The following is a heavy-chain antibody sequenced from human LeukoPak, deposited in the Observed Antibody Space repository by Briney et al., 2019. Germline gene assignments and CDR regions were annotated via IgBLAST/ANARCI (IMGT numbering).Heavy chain of an antibody. J-gene: IGHJ4*02. D-gene: IGHD6-13*01. Sequence: PGGSLRLYCAASGFTLSSYWMSWVRQAPGKGLEWVANIKYDGSEKGYVDSVKGLFTISRDNAKNSLYLQMNSLRAEDTAVYYCARDIAPAGLFFDYWGQGTLVTVSS. V-gene: IGHV3-7*01. CDR2: IKYDGSEK. CDR3: ARDIAPAGLFFDY. CDR1: GFTLSSYW.